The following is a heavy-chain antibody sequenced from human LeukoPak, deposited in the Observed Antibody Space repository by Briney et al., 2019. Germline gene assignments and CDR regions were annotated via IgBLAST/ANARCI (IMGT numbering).Heavy chain of an antibody. Sequence: GGSLRLSCAASGFTFNTYAMSWVRQAPGKGLEWVSAISDSGGSAYYADSVKGRFTISRDNSKNTLYLQMNSLRAEDTAVYYCAKNPPLRGSSSWNDYWGQGTLVTVSS. CDR1: GFTFNTYA. V-gene: IGHV3-23*01. CDR2: ISDSGGSA. D-gene: IGHD6-13*01. J-gene: IGHJ4*02. CDR3: AKNPPLRGSSSWNDY.